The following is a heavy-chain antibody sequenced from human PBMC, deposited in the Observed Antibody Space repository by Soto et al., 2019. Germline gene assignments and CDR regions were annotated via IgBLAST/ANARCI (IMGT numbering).Heavy chain of an antibody. CDR2: ISFDGSNE. CDR1: GFTLSNYG. CDR3: AKETPLKRRYYDTRGYYYFDY. D-gene: IGHD3-22*01. J-gene: IGHJ4*02. Sequence: GGSLRLSCAASGFTLSNYGMNRVRQAPGKGLEWVAVISFDGSNEYYADSVKGRFTISRDNSKNTLYLQMNSLGTEDTAVYYCAKETPLKRRYYDTRGYYYFDYWGQGTLVTVSS. V-gene: IGHV3-30*18.